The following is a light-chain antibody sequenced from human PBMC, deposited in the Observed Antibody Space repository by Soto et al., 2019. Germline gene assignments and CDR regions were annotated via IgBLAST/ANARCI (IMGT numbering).Light chain of an antibody. Sequence: IQLTQSPSSLSTSLGDTVNIACRTSQSINNYLNWYQQKPGKAPKLLIYAASSLQSGVPSRFSGSGSGTDFTLTISSLQPEDFATYYCQQSYSTPRTFGQGTKVDIK. CDR1: QSINNY. CDR3: QQSYSTPRT. CDR2: AAS. V-gene: IGKV1-39*01. J-gene: IGKJ1*01.